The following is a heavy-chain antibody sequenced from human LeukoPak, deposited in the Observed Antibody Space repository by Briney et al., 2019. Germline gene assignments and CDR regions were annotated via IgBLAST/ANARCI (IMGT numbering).Heavy chain of an antibody. D-gene: IGHD3-22*01. J-gene: IGHJ5*02. CDR3: ARGSYYDSSGYAPPKNWFDP. V-gene: IGHV1-69*04. CDR2: IIPIFGIA. Sequence: SVKVSCKASGGTFSSYAISWVRQAPGQGLEWMGRIIPIFGIANYAQKFQGRVTITADKSTSTAYMELSSLRSEDTAVYYCARGSYYDSSGYAPPKNWFDPWGQGTLVTVSS. CDR1: GGTFSSYA.